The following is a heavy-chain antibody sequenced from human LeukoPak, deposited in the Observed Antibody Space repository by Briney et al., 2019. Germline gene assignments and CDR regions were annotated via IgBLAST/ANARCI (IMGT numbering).Heavy chain of an antibody. V-gene: IGHV3-30*18. CDR2: ILYDGSNK. CDR1: GFTFSSYG. CDR3: AKGALGGRGFGGVIAHYYYYYGMDV. J-gene: IGHJ6*02. D-gene: IGHD3-16*02. Sequence: GGSLRLSCAASGFTFSSYGMHWVRQAPGKGLEWVAVILYDGSNKYYADSVKGRFTISRDNSKNTLYLQMNSLRAEDTAVYYCAKGALGGRGFGGVIAHYYYYYGMDVWGQGTTVTVSS.